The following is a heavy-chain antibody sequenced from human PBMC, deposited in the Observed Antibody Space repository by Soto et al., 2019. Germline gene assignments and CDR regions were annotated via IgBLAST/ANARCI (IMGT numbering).Heavy chain of an antibody. CDR3: AKGPRSSGVVIIESYYYYYMDV. CDR1: GFTFSSYA. Sequence: EVQLLESGGGLVQPGGSLRLSCAASGFTFSSYAMSWVRQAPGKGLEWVSAISGSGGSTYYADSVKGRFTISRDNSKNSLYLQMNSLRAEDTAVYYCAKGPRSSGVVIIESYYYYYMDVWGKGTTVTVSS. V-gene: IGHV3-23*01. J-gene: IGHJ6*03. CDR2: ISGSGGST. D-gene: IGHD3-3*01.